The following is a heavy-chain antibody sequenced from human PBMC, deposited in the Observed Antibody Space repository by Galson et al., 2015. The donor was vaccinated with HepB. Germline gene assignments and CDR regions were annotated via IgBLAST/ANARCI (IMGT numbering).Heavy chain of an antibody. CDR3: AKGEVGYGDYGDY. CDR2: ISYDGSNK. D-gene: IGHD4-17*01. CDR1: GFTFSSYG. V-gene: IGHV3-30*18. Sequence: SLRLSCAASGFTFSSYGMHWVRQAPGKGLEWVAVISYDGSNKYYADSVKGRFTISRDNSKNTLYLQMNSLRAEDTAVYYCAKGEVGYGDYGDYWGQGTLVTVSS. J-gene: IGHJ4*02.